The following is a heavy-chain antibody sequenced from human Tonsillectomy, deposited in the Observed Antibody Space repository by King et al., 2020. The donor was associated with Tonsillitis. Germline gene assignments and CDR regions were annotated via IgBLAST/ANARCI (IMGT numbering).Heavy chain of an antibody. CDR1: GFNFWSYW. Sequence: VQLVESGGDLVQPGGSLRRSCAASGFNFWSYWMSWVRQAPGKGLEGVANIKQDGSDKNHVDSVKGRFTNSRDNARNSLYLQMNSLRAEETAVYYCARDFWTGDVVVVAAMDVWGKGTTVTVSS. CDR2: IKQDGSDK. J-gene: IGHJ6*04. V-gene: IGHV3-7*01. CDR3: ARDFWTGDVVVVAAMDV. D-gene: IGHD2-15*01.